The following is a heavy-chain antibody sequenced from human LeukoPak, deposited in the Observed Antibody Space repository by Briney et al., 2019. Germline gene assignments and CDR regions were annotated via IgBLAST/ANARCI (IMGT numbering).Heavy chain of an antibody. Sequence: GGSLRLSCAASGFTFNTYAMSWVRQAPGKGLEWVSGISGSGDNTYYADAVKGRFTISRDNSQNTLYLQMNSLRAEDTAVFYCAKENYGDFDYWGQGTLVTVSS. D-gene: IGHD4-17*01. CDR3: AKENYGDFDY. CDR2: ISGSGDNT. J-gene: IGHJ4*02. CDR1: GFTFNTYA. V-gene: IGHV3-23*01.